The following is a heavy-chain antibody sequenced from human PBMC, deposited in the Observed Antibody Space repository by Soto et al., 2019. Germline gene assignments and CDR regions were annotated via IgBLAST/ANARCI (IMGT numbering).Heavy chain of an antibody. CDR2: ISDDGNNK. CDR1: GFTFSSFA. V-gene: IGHV3-30*04. Sequence: ESGGGVVQPGRSLRLSCAASGFTFSSFAMHWVRQAPGKGLEWVAVISDDGNNKYYADSVKGRFTISRDNSKNTLYLQMNSLRGEDTAVYSCARVEQWLYIAKYWGQGTLVTVSS. CDR3: ARVEQWLYIAKY. D-gene: IGHD6-19*01. J-gene: IGHJ4*02.